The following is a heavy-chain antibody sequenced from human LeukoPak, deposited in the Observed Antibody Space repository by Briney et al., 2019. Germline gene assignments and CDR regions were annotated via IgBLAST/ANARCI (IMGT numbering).Heavy chain of an antibody. CDR2: IYHSGST. CDR3: AAAGTFWFDP. CDR1: GGSISSGGYS. Sequence: PSQTLSLTCAVSGGSISSGGYSWSWIRQPPGKGLEWIGYIYHSGSTYYNPSLKSRVTISVDRSKNQFSLKLSSVTPEDTAVYYCAAAGTFWFDPWGQGTLVTVSS. D-gene: IGHD6-13*01. V-gene: IGHV4-30-2*01. J-gene: IGHJ5*02.